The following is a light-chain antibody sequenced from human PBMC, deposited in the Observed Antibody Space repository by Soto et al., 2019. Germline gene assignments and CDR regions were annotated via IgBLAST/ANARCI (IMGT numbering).Light chain of an antibody. V-gene: IGLV2-14*01. CDR2: EVS. Sequence: QSALTQPASVSGSPGQSITISCTGTSSDVGGYNYVSWYQQHPGKAPKLMIYEVSNRPSGVSNRFSGSKSCNTASLTISGLQAEDEADYYCSSHASSNTLFCGGTKLAVL. J-gene: IGLJ2*01. CDR1: SSDVGGYNY. CDR3: SSHASSNTL.